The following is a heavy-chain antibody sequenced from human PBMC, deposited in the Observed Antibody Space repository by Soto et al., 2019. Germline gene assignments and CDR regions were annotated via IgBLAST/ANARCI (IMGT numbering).Heavy chain of an antibody. CDR1: GFTFSSYG. CDR2: IWYDGSNK. CDR3: ARAGALLWFGELLYSPWFIGYYYGMDV. V-gene: IGHV3-30*19. J-gene: IGHJ6*02. D-gene: IGHD3-10*01. Sequence: PGGSMRLSCAASGFTFSSYGMHWVRQAPGKGLEWVAVIWYDGSNKYYADSVKGRFTISRDNSKNTLYLQMNSLRAEDTAVYYCARAGALLWFGELLYSPWFIGYYYGMDVWGQGTTVTVSS.